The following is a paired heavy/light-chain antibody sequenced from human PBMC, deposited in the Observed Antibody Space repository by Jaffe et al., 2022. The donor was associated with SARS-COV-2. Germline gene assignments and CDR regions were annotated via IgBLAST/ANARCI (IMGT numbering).Heavy chain of an antibody. CDR2: INAGNGNT. Sequence: QVQLVQSGAEVRNPGASVKVSCKASGYSFTGHAMHWVRQAPGQRLEWMGWINAGNGNTKYSQKFQGRVSITRDTSASTVYMELSSLRSEDTAVYYCAKGGSSPPGNWFDSWGQGTLVTVSS. CDR3: AKGGSSPPGNWFDS. V-gene: IGHV1-3*01. J-gene: IGHJ5*01. CDR1: GYSFTGHA. D-gene: IGHD6-13*01.
Light chain of an antibody. CDR3: CSYAGNTIVV. CDR1: SSDVGGYNY. CDR2: DVT. J-gene: IGLJ2*01. V-gene: IGLV2-11*01. Sequence: QSALTQPRSVSGSPGQSVTISCTGTSSDVGGYNYVSWYQQHPGKAPKLMIYDVTGRPSGVPDRFSGSKSGNTASLTISGLQAEDEADYYCCSYAGNTIVVFGGGTRLTVL.